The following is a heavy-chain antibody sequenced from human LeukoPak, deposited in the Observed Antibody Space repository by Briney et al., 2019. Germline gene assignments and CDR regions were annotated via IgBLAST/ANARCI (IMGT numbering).Heavy chain of an antibody. J-gene: IGHJ4*02. Sequence: GASVKVSCKASGYTFTNYDINWVRQATGQGLEWMGWMNPNSGNTGYAQKFQGRVTMTRNTSISTAYMELSSLRSEDTAVYYCATAPVTIFGVAPRGNHFDYWGQGTLVTVSS. CDR2: MNPNSGNT. CDR1: GYTFTNYD. D-gene: IGHD3-3*01. V-gene: IGHV1-8*01. CDR3: ATAPVTIFGVAPRGNHFDY.